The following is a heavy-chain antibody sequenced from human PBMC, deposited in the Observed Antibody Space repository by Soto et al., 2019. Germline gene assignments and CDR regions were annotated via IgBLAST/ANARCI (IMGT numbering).Heavy chain of an antibody. CDR1: GYTFTKYY. CDR3: ARQLAYCGGDCYTEPIDY. J-gene: IGHJ4*02. V-gene: IGHV1-2*06. D-gene: IGHD2-21*02. Sequence: ASVKVSCKASGYTFTKYYVLWVRQAPGQGLEWVGRINPNTGGTSYAQKFQDRVTMTRDTSITTAYMELSRLRSDDTAVYYCARQLAYCGGDCYTEPIDYWGQGTQVTVSS. CDR2: INPNTGGT.